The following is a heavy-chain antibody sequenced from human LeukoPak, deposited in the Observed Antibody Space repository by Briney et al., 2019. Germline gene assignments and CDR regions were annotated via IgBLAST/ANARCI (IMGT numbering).Heavy chain of an antibody. CDR3: ARLTLGVVIIPDYYYMDV. CDR1: GYTFTGYY. V-gene: IGHV1-69*13. J-gene: IGHJ6*03. Sequence: SVKVSCKASGYTFTGYYMHWVRQAPGQGLEWMGGIIPIFGTANYAQKFQGRVTITADESTSTAYMELSSLRSEDTAVYYCARLTLGVVIIPDYYYMDVWGKGTTVTVSS. D-gene: IGHD3-3*01. CDR2: IIPIFGTA.